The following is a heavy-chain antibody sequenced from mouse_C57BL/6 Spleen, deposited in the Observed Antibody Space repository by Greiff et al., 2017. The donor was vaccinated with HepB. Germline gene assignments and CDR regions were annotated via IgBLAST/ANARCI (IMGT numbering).Heavy chain of an antibody. CDR2: ISDGGSYT. CDR3: AGDQEDFDY. Sequence: EVQGVESGGGLVKPGGSLKLSCAASGFTFSSYAMSWVRQTPEKRLEWVATISDGGSYTYYPDNVKGRFTISRDNAKNNLYLQMSHLKSEDTAMYYCAGDQEDFDYWGQGTTLTVSS. J-gene: IGHJ2*01. V-gene: IGHV5-4*01. D-gene: IGHD3-2*02. CDR1: GFTFSSYA.